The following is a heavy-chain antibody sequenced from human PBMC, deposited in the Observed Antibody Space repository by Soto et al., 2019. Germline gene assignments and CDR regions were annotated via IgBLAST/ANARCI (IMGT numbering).Heavy chain of an antibody. CDR2: ASGSSGSK. Sequence: EVQLFDSGGGLVQPGGSLRRSCVASGFTFSSYAMSWVRQAPGKGLEWVASASGSSGSKSYADSVKGRFTISRDNSKSTVYLQMNSLRAEDTAVYFCAKDWCSGTTCYCLENWGQGTLVTVSS. CDR1: GFTFSSYA. J-gene: IGHJ4*02. CDR3: AKDWCSGTTCYCLEN. D-gene: IGHD1-7*01. V-gene: IGHV3-23*01.